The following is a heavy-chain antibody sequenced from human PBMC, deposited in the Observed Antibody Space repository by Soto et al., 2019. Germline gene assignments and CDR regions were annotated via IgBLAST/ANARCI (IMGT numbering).Heavy chain of an antibody. CDR1: GYTFTYRY. CDR2: ITPFNGNT. CDR3: ASQALRSGDYQT. J-gene: IGHJ5*02. Sequence: SVKVSCKASGYTFTYRYLHWVRQAPGQALEWMGWITPFNGNTNYAQKFQDRVTITRDRSMSTAYMELSSLRSEDTAMYYCASQALRSGDYQTWGQGTLVTVSS. V-gene: IGHV1-45*02. D-gene: IGHD4-17*01.